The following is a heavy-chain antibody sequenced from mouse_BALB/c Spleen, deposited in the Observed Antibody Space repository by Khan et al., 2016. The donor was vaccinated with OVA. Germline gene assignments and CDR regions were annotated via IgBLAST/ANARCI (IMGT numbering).Heavy chain of an antibody. V-gene: IGHV14-4*02. Sequence: VQLQQAGAELVRSGASVKLSCTASGFNIKDYYIHWLKQRPEQGLEWIGWIDPENGDTEYAPKFQGKATMAADTSSNTAYLQLISLTSEDTSVYYCNTGDGYSAWFAYWGQGTLVTVSA. CDR3: NTGDGYSAWFAY. CDR1: GFNIKDYY. CDR2: IDPENGDT. J-gene: IGHJ3*01. D-gene: IGHD2-3*01.